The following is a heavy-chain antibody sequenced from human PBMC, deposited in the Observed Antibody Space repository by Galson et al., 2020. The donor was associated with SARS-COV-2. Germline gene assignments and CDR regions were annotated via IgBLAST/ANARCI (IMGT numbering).Heavy chain of an antibody. CDR3: SGGPIRALGSPLV. CDR1: GGAISSYF. J-gene: IGHJ4*02. D-gene: IGHD1-26*01. CDR2: IYYSGSS. V-gene: IGHV4-59*01. Sequence: LETLSLTCNVSGGAISSYFWSWIRQPPGKGLEWIGFIYYSGSSDYNPALKSRVSISVDTSQNQFSLRLSSVTAADTAVYFCSGGPIRALGSPLVWGRGTLVTASS.